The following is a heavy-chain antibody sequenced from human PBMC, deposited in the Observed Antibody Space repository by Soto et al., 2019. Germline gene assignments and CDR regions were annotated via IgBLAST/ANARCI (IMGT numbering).Heavy chain of an antibody. CDR2: ISSGGDLT. V-gene: IGHV3-23*01. CDR3: AKIGQIGNWFFDY. J-gene: IGHJ4*02. CDR1: GFMFSSHG. Sequence: EVQLLESGGDLVQPGGSLRVSCAASGFMFSSHGMSWVRQAPGKGLEWVSSISSGGDLTYYADSVKGRFTVSRDNLKNTLSLKMDSLRAEDTATYYCAKIGQIGNWFFDYCAQGTLVTVPP. D-gene: IGHD1-1*01.